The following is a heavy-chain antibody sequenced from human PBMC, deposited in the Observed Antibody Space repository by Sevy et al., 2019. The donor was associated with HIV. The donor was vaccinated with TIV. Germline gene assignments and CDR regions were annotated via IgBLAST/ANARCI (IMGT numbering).Heavy chain of an antibody. J-gene: IGHJ6*02. Sequence: GGSLRLSCAASGFPFSDYCMSWVRQAPGKGLEWIAYVSGRGTTTTTKDYADSVEGRFTISRDNTKRSVYLQMDSLRVDDSAVYYCTKGVAMDVWGQGPTVTVSS. V-gene: IGHV3-11*01. CDR3: TKGVAMDV. CDR2: VSGRGTTTTTK. CDR1: GFPFSDYC. D-gene: IGHD2-8*01.